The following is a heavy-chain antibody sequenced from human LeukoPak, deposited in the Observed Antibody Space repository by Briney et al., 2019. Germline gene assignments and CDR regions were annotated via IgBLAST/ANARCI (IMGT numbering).Heavy chain of an antibody. CDR3: ARVGYSSGWYGGYYYYGMDV. CDR1: GFTFSDYF. V-gene: IGHV3-11*04. CDR2: ISRSGTTI. D-gene: IGHD6-19*01. J-gene: IGHJ6*02. Sequence: PGGFLRLSCTASGFTFSDYFMSWIRQAPGKGLEWSSQISRSGTTIYYADSVRGRFTISRDNAKNSLYLQMNSLRAEDTAVYYCARVGYSSGWYGGYYYYGMDVSGQGTTVTVSS.